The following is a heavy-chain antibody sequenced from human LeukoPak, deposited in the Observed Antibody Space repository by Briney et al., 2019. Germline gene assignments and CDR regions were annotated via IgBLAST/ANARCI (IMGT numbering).Heavy chain of an antibody. D-gene: IGHD1-14*01. CDR3: ANIRFGY. J-gene: IGHJ4*02. CDR2: IYSGGST. V-gene: IGHV3-53*01. CDR1: GFTVSSNY. Sequence: GGSLRLSCADSGFTVSSNYMSWVRQAPGKGLEWVSVIYSGGSTYYAASVKGRFSISRDNSKNTVYLQMNSLRVEDTALYYCANIRFGYWGQGTLVTVSS.